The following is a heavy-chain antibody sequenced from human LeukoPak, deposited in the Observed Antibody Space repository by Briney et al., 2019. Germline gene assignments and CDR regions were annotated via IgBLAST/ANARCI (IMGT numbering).Heavy chain of an antibody. CDR3: ARDFYCSDYSCSSDY. J-gene: IGHJ4*02. Sequence: KSGPGLMKPSQTLSLTCAISGDSVSSNSVAWNWIRQSPSRGLEWLGRTYYRSKWYNEYAVSVKSRITINPDTTRNQFSLQLISVTPEDTAVYYCARDFYCSDYSCSSDYWGQGTLVTVSS. D-gene: IGHD2-15*01. V-gene: IGHV6-1*01. CDR2: TYYRSKWYN. CDR1: GDSVSSNSVA.